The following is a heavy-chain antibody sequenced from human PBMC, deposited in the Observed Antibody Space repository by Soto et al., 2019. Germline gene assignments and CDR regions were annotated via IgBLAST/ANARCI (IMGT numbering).Heavy chain of an antibody. D-gene: IGHD6-13*01. CDR3: AKDAGFSNSWYLIY. CDR1: GFTFSSYG. CDR2: ISYDGTNK. V-gene: IGHV3-30*18. Sequence: QVQLVESGGGVVQPGRSLRLSCAASGFTFSSYGMHWVRQAPGKGLEWVAVISYDGTNKYFADSVKGRFTISRDNSNNTLYLQMNSLRAEDTAVYYCAKDAGFSNSWYLIYWGQGTLVTVSS. J-gene: IGHJ4*02.